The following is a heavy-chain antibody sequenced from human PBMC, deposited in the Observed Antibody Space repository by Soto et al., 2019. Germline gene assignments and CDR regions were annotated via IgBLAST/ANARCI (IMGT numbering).Heavy chain of an antibody. CDR1: GGSFSGYY. Sequence: PSETLSLTCAVYGGSFSGYYWSWIRQPPGKGLEWIGEINHSGSTNYNPSLKSRVTISVDTSKNQFSLKLSSVTAADTAVYYCEGHTSAVAGKYWGQGTLVTVSS. J-gene: IGHJ4*02. D-gene: IGHD6-19*01. CDR3: EGHTSAVAGKY. CDR2: INHSGST. V-gene: IGHV4-34*01.